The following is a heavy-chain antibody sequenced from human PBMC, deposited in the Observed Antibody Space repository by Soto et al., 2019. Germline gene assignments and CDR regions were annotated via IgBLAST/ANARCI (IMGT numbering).Heavy chain of an antibody. D-gene: IGHD2-2*01. V-gene: IGHV3-23*01. J-gene: IGHJ4*01. Sequence: GGSLRLSCAASGFTFSSYAMSWVRQAPGKGLEWVSAISGSGGTTHYANSVKGRFTISRDTSKNMLYLQMNSLRAEDTAIYYCAKDYHCAILRPTHAYWGHGSPVTVSS. CDR1: GFTFSSYA. CDR2: ISGSGGTT. CDR3: AKDYHCAILRPTHAY.